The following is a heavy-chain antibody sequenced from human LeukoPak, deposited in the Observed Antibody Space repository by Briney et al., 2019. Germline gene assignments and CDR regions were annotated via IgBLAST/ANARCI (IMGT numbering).Heavy chain of an antibody. Sequence: GGSLRLSCTASGFTFDDYGMNWVRQVPGQGMEWVSGINWDGDKIGYADSVKGRFTISRDNGKKSLYLQMNSLRGEDTALYYCTRAVYGSGNYRAPCENWGQGTLVTVSP. J-gene: IGHJ4*02. V-gene: IGHV3-20*04. CDR3: TRAVYGSGNYRAPCEN. CDR1: GFTFDDYG. CDR2: INWDGDKI. D-gene: IGHD3-10*01.